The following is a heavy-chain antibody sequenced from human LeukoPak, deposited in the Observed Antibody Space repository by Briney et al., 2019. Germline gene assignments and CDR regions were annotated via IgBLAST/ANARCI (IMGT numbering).Heavy chain of an antibody. Sequence: PGGSLRLSCAASGFTFNDYEMNWVRQAPGKGLGWIAYINSGSSSIYYADSVRGRVTISRHSASQSVHLQMNSLRVEDTGVYFCAREDNAFELWGQGTVVTVSS. D-gene: IGHD2-15*01. CDR3: AREDNAFEL. CDR1: GFTFNDYE. J-gene: IGHJ3*01. CDR2: INSGSSSI. V-gene: IGHV3-48*03.